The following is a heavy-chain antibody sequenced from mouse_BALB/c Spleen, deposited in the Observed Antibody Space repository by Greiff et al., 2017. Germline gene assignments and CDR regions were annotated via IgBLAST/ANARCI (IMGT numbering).Heavy chain of an antibody. CDR2: ISSGSSTI. V-gene: IGHV5-17*02. D-gene: IGHD2-3*01. Sequence: DVQLVESGGGLVQPGGSRKLSCAASGFTFSSFGMHWVRQAPEKGLEWVAYISSGSSTIYYADTVKGRFTITRDKPKNTLFLQMTSLRSEDTAMYYCARSGGYYDLAYWGQGTLVTVSA. CDR1: GFTFSSFG. J-gene: IGHJ3*01. CDR3: ARSGGYYDLAY.